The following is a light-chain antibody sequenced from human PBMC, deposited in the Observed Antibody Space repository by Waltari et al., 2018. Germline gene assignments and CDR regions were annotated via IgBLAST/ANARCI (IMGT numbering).Light chain of an antibody. CDR3: QQYYNSPWT. Sequence: DIVMTQSPDSLAVSLGERATINCKSSPSVLYSSNNKNYLAWYQQRPGQPPKLLIYWASTRESGVPDRFSGSGSGTDFTLTISSLQAEDVAVYYCQQYYNSPWTFGQGTKVEIK. CDR1: PSVLYSSNNKNY. CDR2: WAS. J-gene: IGKJ1*01. V-gene: IGKV4-1*01.